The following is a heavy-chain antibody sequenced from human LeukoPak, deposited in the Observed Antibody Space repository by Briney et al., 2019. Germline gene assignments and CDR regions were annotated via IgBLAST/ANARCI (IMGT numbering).Heavy chain of an antibody. CDR3: ARDPTNTSGRYAYFDS. CDR2: ISCYNGDT. J-gene: IGHJ4*02. D-gene: IGHD6-19*01. Sequence: ASVKVSCKASGYTFTHHGISWVRQAPGQGLEWMAWISCYNGDTHYAQKFQGRVTLTTDTSTTTAYMELRSLRSDDTAVYYCARDPTNTSGRYAYFDSWGQGTLVTVSS. V-gene: IGHV1-18*01. CDR1: GYTFTHHG.